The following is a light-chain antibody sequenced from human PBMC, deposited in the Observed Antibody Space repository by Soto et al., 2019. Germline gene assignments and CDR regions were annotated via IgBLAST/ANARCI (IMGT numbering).Light chain of an antibody. V-gene: IGLV2-14*01. CDR3: TSFSNTKSLYV. CDR2: EVT. J-gene: IGLJ1*01. Sequence: QSALTQPASVSGSLGQSITISCTGTGSDIAGYNYISWYQQLPGKAPKLIIYEVTIRPSGISNRFSGSKSGNTASLTISGLQAEDEADYFCTSFSNTKSLYVFGTGTKVTVL. CDR1: GSDIAGYNY.